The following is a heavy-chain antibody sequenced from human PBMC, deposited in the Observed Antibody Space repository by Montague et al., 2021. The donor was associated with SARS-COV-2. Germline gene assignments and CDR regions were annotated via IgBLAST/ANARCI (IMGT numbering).Heavy chain of an antibody. V-gene: IGHV3-7*01. Sequence: SRSISFAASGFTFSSYWMSWVRQAPGKGLEWVANIEEDGSEKYYMDSVKGRFTISRDNAKNSLSLQMNSLRAEDTAVYYCARERQDSSGWSTYWYFDLWGRGTLVTVSS. CDR2: IEEDGSEK. CDR1: GFTFSSYW. D-gene: IGHD6-19*01. CDR3: ARERQDSSGWSTYWYFDL. J-gene: IGHJ2*01.